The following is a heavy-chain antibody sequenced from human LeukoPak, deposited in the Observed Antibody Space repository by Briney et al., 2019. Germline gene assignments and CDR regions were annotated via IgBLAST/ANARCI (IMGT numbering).Heavy chain of an antibody. CDR1: GYIFTSYA. Sequence: ASVKVSCKASGYIFTSYAMNWVRQAPGQGLEWMGWINTNTGNPTYAQDFTGRFVFSLDTSVSTAYLQISSLKADDTAVYYCARDPMGYCSSTSCYPSAFDIWGQGTMVTVSS. J-gene: IGHJ3*02. D-gene: IGHD2-2*01. V-gene: IGHV7-4-1*02. CDR2: INTNTGNP. CDR3: ARDPMGYCSSTSCYPSAFDI.